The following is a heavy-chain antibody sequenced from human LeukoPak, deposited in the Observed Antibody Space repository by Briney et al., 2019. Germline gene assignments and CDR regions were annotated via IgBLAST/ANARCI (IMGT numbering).Heavy chain of an antibody. CDR2: IYYSGST. J-gene: IGHJ5*02. Sequence: SETLSLTCTVSGGSISSNSYYWGWIRQPPGKGLEWIGYIYYSGSTNYNPSLKSRVTISVDTSKNQFSLKLSSVTAADTAVYYCARDGSGGSYYLWFDPWGQGTLVTVSS. CDR1: GGSISSNSYY. CDR3: ARDGSGGSYYLWFDP. V-gene: IGHV4-61*01. D-gene: IGHD1-26*01.